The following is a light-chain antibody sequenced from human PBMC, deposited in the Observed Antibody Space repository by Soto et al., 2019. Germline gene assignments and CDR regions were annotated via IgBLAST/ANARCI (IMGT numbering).Light chain of an antibody. V-gene: IGLV2-14*01. J-gene: IGLJ3*02. CDR2: EVS. CDR3: SSYTTNSTVV. Sequence: QSALTQPASVSGSPGQSITISCAGTGGDGGGYISWYQQHPGKAPKLMIYEVSRRPSGISNRFSGSKSGNTASLTISTLQSEDEAEYYCSSYTTNSTVVFGGGTKLTVL. CDR1: GGDGGGY.